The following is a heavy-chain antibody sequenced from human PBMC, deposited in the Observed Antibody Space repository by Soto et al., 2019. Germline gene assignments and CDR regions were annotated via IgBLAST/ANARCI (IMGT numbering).Heavy chain of an antibody. V-gene: IGHV3-23*01. CDR3: AKVKYDFWSGYPNWFDP. J-gene: IGHJ5*02. CDR1: GFTFSSYA. CDR2: ISGSGGST. D-gene: IGHD3-3*01. Sequence: GGSLRLSXAASGFTFSSYAMSWVRQAPGKGLEWVSAISGSGGSTYYADSVKGRFTISRDNSKNTLYLQMNSLRAEDTAVYYCAKVKYDFWSGYPNWFDPWGQGTLVTVSS.